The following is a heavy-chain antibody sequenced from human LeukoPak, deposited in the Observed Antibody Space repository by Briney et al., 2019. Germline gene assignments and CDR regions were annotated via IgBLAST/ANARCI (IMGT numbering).Heavy chain of an antibody. CDR2: IYYSGST. D-gene: IGHD3-10*01. Sequence: PSETLSLTCTVSGGSISSYYWSWIRQPPGKGLEWIGYIYYSGSTNYNPSLKSRVTISVDTSKNQFSLKLSSVTAADTAVYYCARHGPTTMVRGVPDYYMDVWGKGTTVTVSS. J-gene: IGHJ6*03. V-gene: IGHV4-59*08. CDR1: GGSISSYY. CDR3: ARHGPTTMVRGVPDYYMDV.